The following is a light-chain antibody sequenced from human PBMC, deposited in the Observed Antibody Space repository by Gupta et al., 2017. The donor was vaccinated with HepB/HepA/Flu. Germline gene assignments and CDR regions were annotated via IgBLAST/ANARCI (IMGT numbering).Light chain of an antibody. V-gene: IGKV1-33*01. Sequence: DIQLTQSPSSLSASVGDRVTITCQASQDISNYLHWYQQKPGKAPKLLIYDASNLETGVPSRFSGSGSGTDFTFTISSLQPEDIATYYCQQYDNRMCTFGQGTKLEIK. CDR2: DAS. CDR1: QDISNY. CDR3: QQYDNRMCT. J-gene: IGKJ2*02.